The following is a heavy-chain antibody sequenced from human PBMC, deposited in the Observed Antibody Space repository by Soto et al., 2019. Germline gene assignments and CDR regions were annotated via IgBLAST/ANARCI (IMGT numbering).Heavy chain of an antibody. CDR3: AKAPRIVGGRIDS. D-gene: IGHD1-26*01. CDR2: ISGGGGNT. V-gene: IGHV3-23*01. J-gene: IGHJ4*02. Sequence: EVQLLESGGGLVQPGGSLRLSCAASGFTFSSYAMSWVRQAPGKGLEWVSAISGGGGNTDYADSVKGRFNISRDNSKNPLYLQMNSLRAEDTAVYYCAKAPRIVGGRIDSWGQGTLVTVSS. CDR1: GFTFSSYA.